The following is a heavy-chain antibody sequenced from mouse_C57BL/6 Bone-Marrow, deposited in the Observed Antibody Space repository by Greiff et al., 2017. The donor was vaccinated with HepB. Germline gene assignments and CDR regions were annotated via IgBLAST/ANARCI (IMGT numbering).Heavy chain of an antibody. CDR2: ISDGGSYT. CDR3: ARDYPYYARDY. Sequence: EVQVVESGGGLVKPGGSLKLSCAPSGFTFSSFAMSWVRQTPEKGREWVATISDGGSYTYYPDNVKGRFTISRDNAKNNLYLQMSHLKSEDTAMYYCARDYPYYARDYWGQGTSVTVSS. V-gene: IGHV5-4*01. CDR1: GFTFSSFA. J-gene: IGHJ4*01.